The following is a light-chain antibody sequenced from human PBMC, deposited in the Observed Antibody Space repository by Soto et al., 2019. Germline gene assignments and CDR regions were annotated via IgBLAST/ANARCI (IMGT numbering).Light chain of an antibody. CDR3: QQYNSYPYP. Sequence: DIQMTQSPSTLSASVGDRITITCRASQSISSWLAWYQQKPGKAPKLLIYKASSLESGVPSRFSGSGSGTEFTLTISSLQPDDFATYYCQQYNSYPYPFGQGTKLEIK. CDR1: QSISSW. V-gene: IGKV1-5*03. CDR2: KAS. J-gene: IGKJ2*01.